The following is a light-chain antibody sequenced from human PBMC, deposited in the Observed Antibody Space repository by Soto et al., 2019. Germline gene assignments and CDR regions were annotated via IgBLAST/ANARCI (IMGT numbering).Light chain of an antibody. V-gene: IGKV1-39*01. J-gene: IGKJ1*01. Sequence: DIQMTQSPSSLSVSVGDRVSITCRASQSITNYLHWYQQKPGKAPKLLIYAASTLQTGVPSRFSGSGSETDFTLTISSLQPEDFATYYCQQSYSASWTFGQGTKVEIK. CDR3: QQSYSASWT. CDR2: AAS. CDR1: QSITNY.